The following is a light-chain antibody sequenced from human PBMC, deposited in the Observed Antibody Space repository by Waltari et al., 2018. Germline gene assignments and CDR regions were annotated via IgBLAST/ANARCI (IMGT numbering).Light chain of an antibody. CDR1: DVAYFNL. CDR3: CSYAGGTSWV. Sequence: QSALTQPASVSGSYGQSITISCGDVAYFNLVSWYQQQPGKAPKVIIYEGNKRPSGLSDRFSGSKSGNTAFLTISGLQADDQADYYCCSYAGGTSWVFGGGTKLTVL. J-gene: IGLJ3*02. CDR2: EGN. V-gene: IGLV2-23*01.